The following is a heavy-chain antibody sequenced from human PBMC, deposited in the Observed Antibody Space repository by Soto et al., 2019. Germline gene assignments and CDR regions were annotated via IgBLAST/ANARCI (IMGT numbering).Heavy chain of an antibody. J-gene: IGHJ6*02. CDR2: IYSSGST. D-gene: IGHD3-22*01. Sequence: PSETLSLTCTVSGGSIKNYYWNWIRQPAGKGLEWVGRIYSSGSTSYNPSLKSRVTISVDTSKNQFSLKLSSVTAADTAVYYCARAGVDYYDSSGYPFPKGMDVWGQGTTVTVSS. CDR1: GGSIKNYY. V-gene: IGHV4-4*07. CDR3: ARAGVDYYDSSGYPFPKGMDV.